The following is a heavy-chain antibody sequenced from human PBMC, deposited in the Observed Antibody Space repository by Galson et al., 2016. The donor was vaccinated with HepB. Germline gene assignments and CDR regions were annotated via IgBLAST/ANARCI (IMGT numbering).Heavy chain of an antibody. Sequence: SVKVSCKASGYSFTSHHMHWVRQAPGQGLEWMGIITPSNGDTFSAPKFQGTVTMTTDTSTSTVYMEMSGLKPEDTGVYYCAREKPNENRCLDYWGQGTLVTVSS. CDR3: AREKPNENRCLDY. V-gene: IGHV1-46*01. CDR2: ITPSNGDT. CDR1: GYSFTSHH. D-gene: IGHD1-1*01. J-gene: IGHJ4*02.